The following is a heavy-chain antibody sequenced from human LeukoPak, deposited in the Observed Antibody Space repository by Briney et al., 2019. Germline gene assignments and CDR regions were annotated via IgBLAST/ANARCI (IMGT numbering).Heavy chain of an antibody. CDR2: INPNSGGT. V-gene: IGHV1-2*02. Sequence: ASVKVSCKASGYTFTGYYMHWVRQAPGQGLEWMGWINPNSGGTNYAQKFQGRVTMTRDTSISTAYMELSRLRSDDTAVYYCARGSLLWFGDPLDAFDIWGQGTMVTVSS. J-gene: IGHJ3*02. D-gene: IGHD3-10*01. CDR3: ARGSLLWFGDPLDAFDI. CDR1: GYTFTGYY.